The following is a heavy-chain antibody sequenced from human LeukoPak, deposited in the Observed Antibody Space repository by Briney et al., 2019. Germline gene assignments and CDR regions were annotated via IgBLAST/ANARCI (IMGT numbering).Heavy chain of an antibody. Sequence: SQTLSLTCTVSGGSISTGADYWSWIRQPAGKGLEWIGRIYTSGSTNYNPSLKSRVTISVDTSKNQFFLKLSSVTAADTAVYYCARESLGPPYYFDYWGQGTLVTASS. CDR1: GGSISTGADY. CDR2: IYTSGST. CDR3: ARESLGPPYYFDY. V-gene: IGHV4-61*02. D-gene: IGHD1-26*01. J-gene: IGHJ4*02.